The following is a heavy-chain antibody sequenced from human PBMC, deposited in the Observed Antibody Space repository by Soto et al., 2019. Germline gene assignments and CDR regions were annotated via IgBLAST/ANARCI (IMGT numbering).Heavy chain of an antibody. Sequence: EVQLLESGGGLVQPGGSLRLSCAASGFTFSSYAMSWVRQAPGKGLEWVSAISGSGGSTYYADSVKGRFTISRDNSKNTLYLQMNSLKAEDTAVYYCAKELHFYYYDSSGYYQYFDYWGQGTLVTVSS. J-gene: IGHJ4*02. CDR1: GFTFSSYA. D-gene: IGHD3-22*01. CDR2: ISGSGGST. CDR3: AKELHFYYYDSSGYYQYFDY. V-gene: IGHV3-23*01.